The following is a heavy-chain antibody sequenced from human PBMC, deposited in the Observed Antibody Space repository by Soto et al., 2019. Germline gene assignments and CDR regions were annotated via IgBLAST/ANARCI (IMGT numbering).Heavy chain of an antibody. J-gene: IGHJ4*02. CDR3: ARGFGGTLDY. D-gene: IGHD3-10*01. V-gene: IGHV4-34*01. Sequence: PSETLSLTCAVYGGSFSGYYWSWIRQPPGKGLEWIGEINHSGSTNYNPSLKSRVTISVDTSKNQFSLKLSYVAAEDTAVYYCARGFGGTLDYWGQGTLVTVSS. CDR2: INHSGST. CDR1: GGSFSGYY.